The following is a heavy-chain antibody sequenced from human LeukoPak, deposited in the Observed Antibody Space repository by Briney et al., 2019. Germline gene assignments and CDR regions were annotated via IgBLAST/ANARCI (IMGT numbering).Heavy chain of an antibody. CDR2: FYTSGST. CDR1: GGSLSSGSYY. D-gene: IGHD5-24*01. CDR3: ARVGGRWLQLGDY. J-gene: IGHJ4*02. V-gene: IGHV4-61*02. Sequence: PSETLSLTCTVSGGSLSSGSYYWRWIRQPAGKGLEWIGRFYTSGSTYYNPSLKSRVTISVDTSKNQFSLKLSSVTAADTAVYYCARVGGRWLQLGDYWGQGTLVTVSS.